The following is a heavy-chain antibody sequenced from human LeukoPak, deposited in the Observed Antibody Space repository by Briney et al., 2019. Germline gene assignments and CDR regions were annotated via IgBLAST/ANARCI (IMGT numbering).Heavy chain of an antibody. CDR3: ARIGYYDILTGYLPTPFDY. V-gene: IGHV3-30-3*01. J-gene: IGHJ4*02. D-gene: IGHD3-9*01. CDR1: GFTFSSYA. CDR2: ISYDGSNK. Sequence: GGSLRLSCAASGFTFSSYAMPWVRQAPGKGLEWVAVISYDGSNKYYADSVKGRFTISRDNSKNTLYLQMNSLRAEDTAVYYCARIGYYDILTGYLPTPFDYWGQGTLVTVSS.